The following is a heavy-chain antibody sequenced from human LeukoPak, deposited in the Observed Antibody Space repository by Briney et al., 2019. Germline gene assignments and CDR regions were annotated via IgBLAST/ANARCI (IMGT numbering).Heavy chain of an antibody. CDR2: IYYSGST. D-gene: IGHD6-19*01. J-gene: IGHJ4*02. Sequence: SETLSLTCTVSGGSISSGGYYWSWIRQHPGKGLEWIGYIYYSGSTYYNPSLKSRVTISVDTSKNQFSLKLSSVTAADTAVYYCARGRYSSGWYPFDYWGQGTLVTVSS. V-gene: IGHV4-31*03. CDR3: ARGRYSSGWYPFDY. CDR1: GGSISSGGYY.